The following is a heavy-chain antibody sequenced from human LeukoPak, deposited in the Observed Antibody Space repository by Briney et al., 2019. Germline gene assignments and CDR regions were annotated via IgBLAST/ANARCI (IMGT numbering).Heavy chain of an antibody. V-gene: IGHV4-59*12. CDR3: AREWVATKGGDAFDI. CDR1: GGSISSYY. J-gene: IGHJ3*02. Sequence: SETLSLTCTVSGGSISSYYWSWIRQPPGKGLEWIGYIHYSGSTNYNPSLKSRVTISVDTSKNQFSLKLSSVTAADTAVYYCAREWVATKGGDAFDIWGQGTMVTVSS. D-gene: IGHD5-24*01. CDR2: IHYSGST.